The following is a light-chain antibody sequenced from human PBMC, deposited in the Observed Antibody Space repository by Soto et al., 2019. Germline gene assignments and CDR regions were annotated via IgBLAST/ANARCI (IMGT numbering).Light chain of an antibody. V-gene: IGKV3-11*01. CDR1: QSVSSY. Sequence: EIRLTQSPATLSLSPRERATLSCRASQSVSSYLAWYQQKPGQAPRLLIYDASNRATGIPARFSGSGSGTDFTLTISSLEPEDFAVYYCQQRSNWPLWTFGQGTKV. J-gene: IGKJ1*01. CDR3: QQRSNWPLWT. CDR2: DAS.